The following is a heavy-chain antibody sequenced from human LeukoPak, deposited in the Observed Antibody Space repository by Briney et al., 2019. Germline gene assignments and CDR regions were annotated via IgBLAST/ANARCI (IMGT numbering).Heavy chain of an antibody. Sequence: PGRSLRLSCAASRFAFSSYAMHWVRQAPGKGLEWVAVISYDGNNQYYADSVKGRFTISRDNSKNTLYLQMNSLRAEDTAVYYCARTPGWARQTYGSGVYGMDVWGQGTTVTVSS. J-gene: IGHJ6*02. CDR3: ARTPGWARQTYGSGVYGMDV. V-gene: IGHV3-30-3*01. CDR2: ISYDGNNQ. D-gene: IGHD3-10*01. CDR1: RFAFSSYA.